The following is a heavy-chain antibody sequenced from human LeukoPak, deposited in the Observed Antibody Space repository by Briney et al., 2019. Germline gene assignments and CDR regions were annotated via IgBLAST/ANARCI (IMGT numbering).Heavy chain of an antibody. J-gene: IGHJ4*02. CDR3: ARVTQEDYYDSSGYSYHY. CDR2: ISSSSSYI. D-gene: IGHD3-22*01. Sequence: GGSLRLFCAASGFTFSSYSMNCVRQAPGKGLECGSSISSSSSYIYYADSVKGRFTISRDNAKNSLYLQMNSLRAEDTAVYYCARVTQEDYYDSSGYSYHYWGQGTLVTVSS. CDR1: GFTFSSYS. V-gene: IGHV3-21*01.